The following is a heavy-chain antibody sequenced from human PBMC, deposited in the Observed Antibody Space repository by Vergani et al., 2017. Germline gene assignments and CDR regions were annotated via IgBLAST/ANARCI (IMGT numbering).Heavy chain of an antibody. D-gene: IGHD3-3*01. CDR3: ARVLSGYPNYYYYYGIDV. Sequence: QVQLVQSGAEVKKPGASVKVSCKASGYTFTGYYMHWVRQAPGQGLEWMGWINPNSGGTNYAQKFQGRVTMTRDTSISTAYMELRRLRSDDTAVYYCARVLSGYPNYYYYYGIDVWGQGTTVTVSS. V-gene: IGHV1-2*02. CDR1: GYTFTGYY. J-gene: IGHJ6*01. CDR2: INPNSGGT.